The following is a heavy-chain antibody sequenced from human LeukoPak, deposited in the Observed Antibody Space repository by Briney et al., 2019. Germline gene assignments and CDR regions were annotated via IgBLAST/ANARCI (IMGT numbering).Heavy chain of an antibody. CDR1: GYTFTSYY. CDR3: AKYYLEGRCFDY. CDR2: INPKSGGT. J-gene: IGHJ4*02. D-gene: IGHD2/OR15-2a*01. Sequence: ASVKVSCKASGYTFTSYYMHWVRQAPGQGLEWMGWINPKSGGTNYAQKFQGRVTMTRETSIRTISMELSRLRSDDTAVYYCAKYYLEGRCFDYWGQGTLVIVSS. V-gene: IGHV1-2*02.